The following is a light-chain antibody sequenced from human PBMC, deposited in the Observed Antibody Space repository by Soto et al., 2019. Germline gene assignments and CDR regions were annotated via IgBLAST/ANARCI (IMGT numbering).Light chain of an antibody. Sequence: VLTQPPSASGTPGQKVTISCSGSSSNIGSNTVNWYQQLPGTAPKLLIYSNNQRPSGVPDRFSGSKSGTSASLAISGLQSEDEADYYCAAWDDSLNGYVFGTGTKVTVL. CDR1: SSNIGSNT. J-gene: IGLJ1*01. CDR3: AAWDDSLNGYV. V-gene: IGLV1-44*01. CDR2: SNN.